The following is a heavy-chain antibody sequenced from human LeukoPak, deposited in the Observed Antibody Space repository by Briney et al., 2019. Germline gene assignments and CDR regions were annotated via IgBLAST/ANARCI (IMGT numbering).Heavy chain of an antibody. V-gene: IGHV4-34*01. CDR1: GGSFSGYY. J-gene: IGHJ1*01. D-gene: IGHD3-22*01. CDR2: INHSGSA. CDR3: ARGDAPHRGSGYYYGGVQH. Sequence: PSETLSLTCAVYGGSFSGYYWSWIRQPPGKGLEWIGEINHSGSANYNPSLKSRVTISVDTFKNQFSLKLSSVTAADTAVYYCARGDAPHRGSGYYYGGVQHWGQGTLVTVSS.